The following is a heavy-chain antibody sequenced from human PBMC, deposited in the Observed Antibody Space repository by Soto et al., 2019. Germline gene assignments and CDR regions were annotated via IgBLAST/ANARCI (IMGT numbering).Heavy chain of an antibody. J-gene: IGHJ6*02. CDR1: GCSISSYY. Sequence: SETLSLTCTFAGCSISSYYRILIRQPAGKGLEWIGRIYTSGSTNYNPSLRSRVTMSVDTSKNQFSLKLSSVTAADTAVYYCARDLSEHSSSAGEYYYYGMDVWGQGTTVTVS. CDR2: IYTSGST. V-gene: IGHV4-4*07. CDR3: ARDLSEHSSSAGEYYYYGMDV. D-gene: IGHD6-6*01.